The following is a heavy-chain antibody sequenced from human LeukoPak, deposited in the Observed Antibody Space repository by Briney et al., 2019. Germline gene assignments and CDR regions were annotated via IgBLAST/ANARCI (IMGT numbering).Heavy chain of an antibody. CDR1: GYTFTGYY. D-gene: IGHD1-26*01. V-gene: IGHV1-2*02. CDR3: ARDLGGSFHDAFDI. J-gene: IGHJ3*02. Sequence: GASVKVSCKASGYTFTGYYMHWVRQAPGQGLEWMGWINPNSGGTNYAQKFQGRVTMTRDTSISTAYMELSRLRSDDTAVYYCARDLGGSFHDAFDIWGQGTMVTVSS. CDR2: INPNSGGT.